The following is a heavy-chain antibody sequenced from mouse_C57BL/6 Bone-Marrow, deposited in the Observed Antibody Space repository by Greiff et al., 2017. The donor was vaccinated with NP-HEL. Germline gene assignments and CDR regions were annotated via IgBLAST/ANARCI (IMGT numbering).Heavy chain of an antibody. CDR1: GFTFSDYG. Sequence: EVKLMESGGGLVQPGGSLKLSCAASGFTFSDYGMAWVRQAPRKGPEWVAFISNLEYSIYYADTVTGRFTISRENAKNTLYLEMSSLRPEDTAMYYCARHPFAYWGQGTLVTVSA. CDR3: ARHPFAY. J-gene: IGHJ3*01. V-gene: IGHV5-15*01. CDR2: ISNLEYSI.